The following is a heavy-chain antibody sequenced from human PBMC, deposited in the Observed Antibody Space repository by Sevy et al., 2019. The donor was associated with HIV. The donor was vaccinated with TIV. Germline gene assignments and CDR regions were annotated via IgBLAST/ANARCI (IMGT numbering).Heavy chain of an antibody. V-gene: IGHV3-30*02. D-gene: IGHD1-26*01. CDR1: GFTFSSYG. CDR2: IRYDGSNK. Sequence: GESLKISCAASGFTFSSYGMHWVRQAPGKGLEWVAFIRYDGSNKYYADSVKGRFTISRDNSKNTLYLQMNSLRAEDTAVYYCAKEVGSYYYYYGMDVWGQGTTVTVSS. J-gene: IGHJ6*02. CDR3: AKEVGSYYYYYGMDV.